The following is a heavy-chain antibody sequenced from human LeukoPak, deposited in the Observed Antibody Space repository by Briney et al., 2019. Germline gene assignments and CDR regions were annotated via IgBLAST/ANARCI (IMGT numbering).Heavy chain of an antibody. CDR3: ARHYGP. CDR2: IYDSGST. CDR1: GFTFSSYA. Sequence: GSLRLSCAASGFTFSSYAMIWIRQPPGKGLEWIGSIYDSGSTYYNPSLKSRVTTSVDTSKNQFSLKLNSVTAADTAVYYCARHYGPWGQGTLVTVSS. V-gene: IGHV4-39*01. D-gene: IGHD3-10*01. J-gene: IGHJ5*02.